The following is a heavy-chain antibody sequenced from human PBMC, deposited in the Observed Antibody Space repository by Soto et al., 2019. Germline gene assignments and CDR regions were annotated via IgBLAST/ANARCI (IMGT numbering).Heavy chain of an antibody. CDR3: VRDGTKTLRDWFDP. Sequence: QVQLQESGPGLVKPSETLSLTCTVSGASISGYYWSWIRNSAGKGLEWIGRIYATGTTDNNPSLKSRVMMSVDTSKKQCSLRLRSVTAADTAVYYCVRDGTKTLRDWFDPWGQGISVTVSS. D-gene: IGHD1-1*01. CDR2: IYATGTT. J-gene: IGHJ5*02. V-gene: IGHV4-4*07. CDR1: GASISGYY.